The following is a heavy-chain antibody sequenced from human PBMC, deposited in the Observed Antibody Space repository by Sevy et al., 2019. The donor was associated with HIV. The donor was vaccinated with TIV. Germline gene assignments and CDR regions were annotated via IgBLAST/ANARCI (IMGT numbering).Heavy chain of an antibody. V-gene: IGHV3-21*01. CDR2: ISSSSSYI. CDR1: GFTFSSYS. D-gene: IGHD6-13*01. Sequence: GGSLRLSCAASGFTFSSYSMNWVRQAPGKGLEWVSSISSSSSYIYYADSVKGRVTISRDNAKNSLYLQMNSLRAEDTAVYYCARDPHSSSWPYYFDYWGQGTLVTVSS. J-gene: IGHJ4*02. CDR3: ARDPHSSSWPYYFDY.